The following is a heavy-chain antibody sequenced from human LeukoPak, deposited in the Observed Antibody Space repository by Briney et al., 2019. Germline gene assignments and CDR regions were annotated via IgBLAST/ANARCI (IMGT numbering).Heavy chain of an antibody. J-gene: IGHJ4*02. CDR1: GFTFSSYG. D-gene: IGHD2-15*01. CDR2: ISGSGGST. CDR3: AKDRICSGGSCYRLVYYFDY. V-gene: IGHV3-23*01. Sequence: GGSLRLSCAASGFTFSSYGMHWVRQAPGKGLEWVSAISGSGGSTYYADSVKGRSTISRDNSKNTLYLQMNSLRAEDTAVYYCAKDRICSGGSCYRLVYYFDYWGQGTLVTVSS.